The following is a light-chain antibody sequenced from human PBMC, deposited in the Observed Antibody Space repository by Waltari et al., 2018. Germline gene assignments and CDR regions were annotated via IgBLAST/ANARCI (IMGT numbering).Light chain of an antibody. CDR3: QQHNSHPFT. Sequence: DIQMTQSPSSLSASVGDTVTITCRASQGISSYLAWYHQKPGKAPKRLIYAASTLQSGVPSRFSGSGSGTDFTLTISSLQPEDFATYYCQQHNSHPFTFGPGTKLDIK. V-gene: IGKV1-16*01. CDR2: AAS. CDR1: QGISSY. J-gene: IGKJ3*01.